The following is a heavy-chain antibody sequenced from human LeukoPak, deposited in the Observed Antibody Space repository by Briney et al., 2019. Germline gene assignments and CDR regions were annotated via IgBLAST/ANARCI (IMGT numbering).Heavy chain of an antibody. D-gene: IGHD6-19*01. J-gene: IGHJ6*02. CDR2: ISYDGSNK. CDR1: GFTFSSYA. Sequence: GGSLRLSCAASGFTFSSYAIHWVRQAPGKGLEWVAVISYDGSNKYYADSVKGRFTISRDNSKNTLYLQMNSLRAEDTAVYYCARDQSSGWPYYYYYGMDVWGQGTTVTVSS. CDR3: ARDQSSGWPYYYYYGMDV. V-gene: IGHV3-30*04.